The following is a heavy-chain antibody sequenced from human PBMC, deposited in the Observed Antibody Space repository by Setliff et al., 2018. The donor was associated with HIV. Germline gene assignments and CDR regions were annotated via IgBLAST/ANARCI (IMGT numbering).Heavy chain of an antibody. CDR3: ARDSTYYYYGMDV. D-gene: IGHD3-3*02. CDR2: IWYDGSNK. CDR1: GFTFSSYG. V-gene: IGHV3-33*08. J-gene: IGHJ6*02. Sequence: GGSLRLSCTASGFTFSSYGMHWVRQAPGKGLEWVAVIWYDGSNKYYADSVKGRFTISRDNSKNTLYLQMNSLRAEDTAVYYCARDSTYYYYGMDVWGQGTTVTVSS.